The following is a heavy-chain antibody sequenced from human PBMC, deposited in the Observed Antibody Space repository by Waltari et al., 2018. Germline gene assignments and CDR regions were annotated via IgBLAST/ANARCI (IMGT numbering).Heavy chain of an antibody. Sequence: QVQLVQSGAEVKKPGASVKVSCKASGYTFTSYYMHWVRQAPGQGLEWMGIINPSGGSTSYAQKFQGRVTMTRDTSTGTVYMELSSLRSEDTAVYYCARDRSERGFDYWGQGTLVTVSS. J-gene: IGHJ4*02. CDR1: GYTFTSYY. V-gene: IGHV1-46*01. CDR2: INPSGGST. CDR3: ARDRSERGFDY.